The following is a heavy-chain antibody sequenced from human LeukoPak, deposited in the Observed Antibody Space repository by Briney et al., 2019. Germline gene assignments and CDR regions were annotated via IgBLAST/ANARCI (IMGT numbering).Heavy chain of an antibody. J-gene: IGHJ5*02. V-gene: IGHV1-46*01. D-gene: IGHD6-6*01. CDR2: INPSGGST. Sequence: ASVKVSCKASGYTFTSYDINWVRQAPGQGLEWMGIINPSGGSTSYAQKFQGRVTMTRDTSTSTVYMELSSLRSEDTAVYYCARGGGIIAARLGWFDPWGQGTLVTVSS. CDR1: GYTFTSYD. CDR3: ARGGGIIAARLGWFDP.